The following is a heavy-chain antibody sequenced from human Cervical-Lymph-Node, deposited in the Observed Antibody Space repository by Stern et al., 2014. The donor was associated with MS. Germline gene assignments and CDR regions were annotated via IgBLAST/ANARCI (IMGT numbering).Heavy chain of an antibody. Sequence: VQLEESGGGVVQPGRSLRLSCAASGFTFNRYDMYWVRQAPGEGLEWVAVISYDGSHRYYAASVQGRFTISRDNSKNTLYLQLDSLRPEDTAVYYCTKRGEFTTSTDNWYDSWGQGTLVTVSS. CDR3: TKRGEFTTSTDNWYDS. V-gene: IGHV3-30*18. J-gene: IGHJ5*01. CDR2: ISYDGSHR. CDR1: GFTFNRYD. D-gene: IGHD3-16*01.